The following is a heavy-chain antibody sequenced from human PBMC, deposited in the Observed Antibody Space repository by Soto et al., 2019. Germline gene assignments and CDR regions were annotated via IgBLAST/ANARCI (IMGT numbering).Heavy chain of an antibody. D-gene: IGHD1-26*01. J-gene: IGHJ4*02. Sequence: PGGSLRLSCAASGFTFSSYSMNWVRQAPGKGLEWVSSISSSSSYIYYADSVKGRFTISRDNAKNSLYLQMNSLRAEDTAVYYCAKRSGSSYCFDFWGQGTLVTVSS. V-gene: IGHV3-21*01. CDR3: AKRSGSSYCFDF. CDR1: GFTFSSYS. CDR2: ISSSSSYI.